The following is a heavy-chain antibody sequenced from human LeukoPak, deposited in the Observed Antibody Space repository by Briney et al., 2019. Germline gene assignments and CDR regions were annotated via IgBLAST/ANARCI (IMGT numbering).Heavy chain of an antibody. V-gene: IGHV4-59*01. J-gene: IGHJ4*02. Sequence: SETLSLTCTVSGGSIRSYYWSWLRQPPRKGLEWIGYIYYSGSTNYNPSLKSRVTISVDTSKNQFSLKLSSVTAADTAVYYCSRANYYDSSGYYYWPDYWGQGTLVTVSS. CDR3: SRANYYDSSGYYYWPDY. CDR1: GGSIRSYY. D-gene: IGHD3-22*01. CDR2: IYYSGST.